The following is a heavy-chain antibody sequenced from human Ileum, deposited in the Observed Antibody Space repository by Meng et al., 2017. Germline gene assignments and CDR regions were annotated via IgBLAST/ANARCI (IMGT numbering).Heavy chain of an antibody. D-gene: IGHD6-13*01. CDR1: GFTLGDHA. Sequence: GESLKISCTASGFTLGDHAMSWVRQAPGKGLEWVGFIRSKAFGGTTEYAASVKGRFTISRDDSKSIAYLQMNSLKTEDTAVYYCTSYSSSWATYDYWGQGTLVTGSS. J-gene: IGHJ4*02. CDR2: IRSKAFGGTT. CDR3: TSYSSSWATYDY. V-gene: IGHV3-49*04.